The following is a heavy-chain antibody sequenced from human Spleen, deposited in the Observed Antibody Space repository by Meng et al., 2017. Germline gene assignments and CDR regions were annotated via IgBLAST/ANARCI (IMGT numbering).Heavy chain of an antibody. J-gene: IGHJ4*02. CDR1: GFIFRNYA. V-gene: IGHV3-30-3*01. Sequence: QVQLVESGGGVVQPGRSLRLSCAASGFIFRNYAMHWVRQAPGKGLEWVAVISYDGSYKNYADSVKGRFTISRDNSKNTLYLQMNSLRVDDTALYYCAKVITGALDQWGRGTLVTVSS. CDR2: ISYDGSYK. CDR3: AKVITGALDQ. D-gene: IGHD3-16*01.